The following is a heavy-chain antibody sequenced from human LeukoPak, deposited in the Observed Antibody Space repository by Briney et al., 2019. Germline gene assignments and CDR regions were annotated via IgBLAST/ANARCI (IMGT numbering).Heavy chain of an antibody. CDR3: ARRAERSSGGYYGY. Sequence: PSETLSLTCTVSGGSMSSSSYYWGWIRQPPGKGLEWIGIIYYTGSTYYNPSLKSRVTISVDTSKNQFSLKLTSVTAADTAVYYCARRAERSSGGYYGYWGQGTLVSVSS. V-gene: IGHV4-39*01. CDR1: GGSMSSSSYY. D-gene: IGHD1-26*01. J-gene: IGHJ4*02. CDR2: IYYTGST.